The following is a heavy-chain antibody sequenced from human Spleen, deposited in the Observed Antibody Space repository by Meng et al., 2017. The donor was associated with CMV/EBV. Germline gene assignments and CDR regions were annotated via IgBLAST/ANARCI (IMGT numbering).Heavy chain of an antibody. D-gene: IGHD2-2*01. Sequence: SETLSLTCTVSGGSISSTNYYWGWIRQPPGKGLEWIGSVYYSGTTYYNPSLKSRVTISVDTSKNQFSLKLTSVTAADTAVYYCARDYCSSTSCYSGRPDWFDPWGQGTLVTVSS. CDR1: GGSISSTNYY. CDR3: ARDYCSSTSCYSGRPDWFDP. J-gene: IGHJ5*02. V-gene: IGHV4-39*07. CDR2: VYYSGTT.